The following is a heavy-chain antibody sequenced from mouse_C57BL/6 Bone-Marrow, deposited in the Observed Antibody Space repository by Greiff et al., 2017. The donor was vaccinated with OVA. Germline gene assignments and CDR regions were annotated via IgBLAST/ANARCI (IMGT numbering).Heavy chain of an antibody. D-gene: IGHD1-1*01. CDR2: IYPGSGST. V-gene: IGHV1-55*01. CDR1: GYTFTSYW. J-gene: IGHJ3*01. CDR3: ARDYVSSGGFAY. Sequence: VQLQQPGAELVKPGASVKMSCKASGYTFTSYWITWVKQRPGQGLEWIGDIYPGSGSTNYNEKFKSKATLTVDTSSSTAYMQLSSLTSEDSAVYYCARDYVSSGGFAYWGQGTLVTVSA.